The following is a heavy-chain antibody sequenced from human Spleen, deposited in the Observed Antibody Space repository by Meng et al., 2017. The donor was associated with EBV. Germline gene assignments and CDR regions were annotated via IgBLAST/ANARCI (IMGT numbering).Heavy chain of an antibody. Sequence: QVHVQQWGSGLLKPSETLSLTCAVYGGSFSGHYWTWIRQPPGKGLEWIGEINHSGSTNYNPSLKSRVTISVDTSKNQFSLKLSSVTAADTAAYYCARGYCSGGSCYSDYWGQGTLVTVAS. CDR2: INHSGST. D-gene: IGHD2-15*01. CDR3: ARGYCSGGSCYSDY. V-gene: IGHV4-34*02. CDR1: GGSFSGHY. J-gene: IGHJ4*02.